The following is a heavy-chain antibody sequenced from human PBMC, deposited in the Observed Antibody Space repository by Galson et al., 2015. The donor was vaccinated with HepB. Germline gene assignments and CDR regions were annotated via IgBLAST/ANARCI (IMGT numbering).Heavy chain of an antibody. CDR2: ISYDGSNK. CDR3: ARVLNYDSSGHPVPDY. Sequence: SLRLSCAASGFTFSSYAMHWVRQAPGKGLEWVAVISYDGSNKYYADSVKGRFTISRDNSKNTLYLQMNSLRAEDAAVYYCARVLNYDSSGHPVPDYWGQGTLVTVSS. CDR1: GFTFSSYA. D-gene: IGHD3-22*01. J-gene: IGHJ4*02. V-gene: IGHV3-30*04.